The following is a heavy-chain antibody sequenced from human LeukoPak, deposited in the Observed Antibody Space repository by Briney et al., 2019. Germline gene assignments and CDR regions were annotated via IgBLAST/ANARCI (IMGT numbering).Heavy chain of an antibody. CDR1: GGPFSGYY. CDR2: ISHSGST. Sequence: PSETLSLTCAVYGGPFSGYYWIWIRQPPGKGLEWIGEISHSGSTNYKPSLKSRVTISVDRSKNLISLKVTSVTAADTAVYYCARHNIASDGARLFDFWGRGTLVAVSS. CDR3: ARHNIASDGARLFDF. D-gene: IGHD4-17*01. J-gene: IGHJ4*02. V-gene: IGHV4-34*01.